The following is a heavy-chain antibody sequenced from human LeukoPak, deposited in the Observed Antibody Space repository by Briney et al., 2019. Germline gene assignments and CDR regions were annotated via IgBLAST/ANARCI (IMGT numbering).Heavy chain of an antibody. J-gene: IGHJ5*02. CDR3: ARMNYYDSGTLNWFDP. CDR1: GYTFTNYD. Sequence: ASVKVSCKASGYTFTNYDINWVRQATGQGLEWMGWMNPDSGNTGYAQKFQGRVTMTRNTSISTAYMELSSLRSEDTAVYYCARMNYYDSGTLNWFDPWGQGTLVTVSS. D-gene: IGHD3-10*01. CDR2: MNPDSGNT. V-gene: IGHV1-8*01.